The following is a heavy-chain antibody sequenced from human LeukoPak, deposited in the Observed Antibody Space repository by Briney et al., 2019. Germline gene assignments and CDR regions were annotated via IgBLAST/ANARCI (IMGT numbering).Heavy chain of an antibody. Sequence: GASVKVSCKASGYTFTSYDINWVRQAPGQGLEWMGRIIPILGIANYAQKFQGRVTITADKSTSTAYMELSSLRSEDTAVYYCARAGYSSGWYRNPFDYWGQGTLVTVSS. CDR2: IIPILGIA. CDR3: ARAGYSSGWYRNPFDY. V-gene: IGHV1-69*04. D-gene: IGHD6-19*01. CDR1: GYTFTSYD. J-gene: IGHJ4*02.